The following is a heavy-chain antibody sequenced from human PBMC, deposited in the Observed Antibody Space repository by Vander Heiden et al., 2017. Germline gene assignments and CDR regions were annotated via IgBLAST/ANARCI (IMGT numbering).Heavy chain of an antibody. D-gene: IGHD3-22*01. V-gene: IGHV3-7*01. CDR3: ARLVIDDAFDI. J-gene: IGHJ3*02. CDR1: EFTFKNDW. CDR2: RNEDGSKK. Sequence: EVQLVESGGGLVQPGGSLRLSCAASEFTFKNDWMSWVRQAPGKGLEWVANRNEDGSKKYYVDSVKGRFTVSRDNTKNSLYLQMNSLRAEDTAVYYCARLVIDDAFDIWGQGTMVTVSS.